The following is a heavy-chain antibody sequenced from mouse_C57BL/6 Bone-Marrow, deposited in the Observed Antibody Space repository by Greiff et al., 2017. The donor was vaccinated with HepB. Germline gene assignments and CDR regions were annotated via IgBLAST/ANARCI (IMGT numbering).Heavy chain of an antibody. CDR1: GYTFTSYG. Sequence: VQLQQSGAELARPGASVKLSCKASGYTFTSYGISWVKQRTGQGLEWIGEIYPRSGNTYYNEKFKGKATLTADKSSSTAYMELRSLTSEDSAVYVCARGRWPPSWFAYWGQGTLVTVSA. D-gene: IGHD2-3*01. V-gene: IGHV1-81*01. CDR2: IYPRSGNT. CDR3: ARGRWPPSWFAY. J-gene: IGHJ3*01.